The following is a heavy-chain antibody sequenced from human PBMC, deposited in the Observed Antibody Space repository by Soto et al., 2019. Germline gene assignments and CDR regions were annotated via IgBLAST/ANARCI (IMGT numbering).Heavy chain of an antibody. Sequence: ASVKVSCKASGYTFTSYGISWVRQAPGQGLEWMGWISAYSGNTNYAQKLQGRVTMTTDTSTSTAYMELRSLRSDDTAVYYCARGYDFWSGYHNFDYWGQGTLVTVSS. CDR3: ARGYDFWSGYHNFDY. J-gene: IGHJ4*02. CDR1: GYTFTSYG. V-gene: IGHV1-18*01. CDR2: ISAYSGNT. D-gene: IGHD3-3*01.